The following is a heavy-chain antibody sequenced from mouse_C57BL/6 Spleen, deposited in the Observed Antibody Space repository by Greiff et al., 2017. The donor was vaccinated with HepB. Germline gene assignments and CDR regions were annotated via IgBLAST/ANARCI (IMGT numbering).Heavy chain of an antibody. V-gene: IGHV1-63*01. D-gene: IGHD4-1*01. CDR1: GYTFTNYW. J-gene: IGHJ1*03. CDR3: ARKSGTHWYFDV. CDR2: IYPGGGYT. Sequence: QVQLKQSGAELVRPGTSVKMSCKASGYTFTNYWIGWAKQRPGHGLEWIGDIYPGGGYTNYNEKFKGKATLTADKSSSTAYMQFSSLTSEDSAIYYCARKSGTHWYFDVWGTGTTVTVSS.